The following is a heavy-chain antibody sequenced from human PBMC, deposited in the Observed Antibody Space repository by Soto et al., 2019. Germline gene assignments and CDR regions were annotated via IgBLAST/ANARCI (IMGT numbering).Heavy chain of an antibody. D-gene: IGHD3-3*01. CDR3: ARSIPDDFWSGYYTHYYYYMDV. V-gene: IGHV4-59*01. J-gene: IGHJ6*03. Sequence: SETLSLTCTVSGGSISSYYWSWIRQPPGKGLEWIGYIYYSGSTNYNPSLKSRVTISVDTSKNQFSLKLSSVTAADTAVYYCARSIPDDFWSGYYTHYYYYMDVWGKGTTVTVSS. CDR1: GGSISSYY. CDR2: IYYSGST.